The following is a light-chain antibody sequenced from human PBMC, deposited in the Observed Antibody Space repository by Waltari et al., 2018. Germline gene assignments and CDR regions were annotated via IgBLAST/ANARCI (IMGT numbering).Light chain of an antibody. J-gene: IGLJ3*02. CDR2: VNSDGSH. CDR3: QTGGHGTWV. V-gene: IGLV4-69*01. Sequence: QLVLTQSPSASASLASSVKLTCTLSSGHSNNVIAWLQQQPEKGPRYFMKVNSDGSHSKGDGLPVRYSGSRAGAERYITIGSVQAEDEADSYCQTGGHGTWVFGGGTKLTVL. CDR1: SGHSNNV.